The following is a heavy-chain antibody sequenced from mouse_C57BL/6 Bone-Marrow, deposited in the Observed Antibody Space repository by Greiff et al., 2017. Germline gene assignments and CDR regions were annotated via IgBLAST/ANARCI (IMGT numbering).Heavy chain of an antibody. J-gene: IGHJ1*03. CDR2: INPNYGTT. Sequence: EVQGVESGPELVKPGASVKISCKASGYSFTDYHMNWVKQSNGKSLEWIGVINPNYGTTSYNQKFKGKATLTVDQSSSTAYMQLNSLTSEDSAVYYCARSEDPWYFDVWGTGTTVTVSS. CDR3: ARSEDPWYFDV. CDR1: GYSFTDYH. V-gene: IGHV1-39*01.